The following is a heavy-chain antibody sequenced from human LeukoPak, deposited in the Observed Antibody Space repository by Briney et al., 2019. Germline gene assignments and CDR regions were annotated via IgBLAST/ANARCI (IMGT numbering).Heavy chain of an antibody. J-gene: IGHJ4*02. CDR1: GFTFSSYT. Sequence: GGSLRLSCAASGFTFSSYTMSWVRQAPGKGLEWVSAISSSSSYIYYADSVKGRFTISRDNSKNTLYLQMNSLRAEDTAVYYCARATGAAVNFGYWGQGTLVTVSS. CDR2: ISSSSSYI. V-gene: IGHV3-21*01. D-gene: IGHD6-13*01. CDR3: ARATGAAVNFGY.